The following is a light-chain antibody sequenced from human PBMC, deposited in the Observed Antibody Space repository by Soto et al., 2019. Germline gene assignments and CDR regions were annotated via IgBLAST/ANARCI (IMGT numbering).Light chain of an antibody. J-gene: IGKJ1*01. CDR2: YAS. Sequence: EIVLTQSPATLSLSPGARAPLSCRASQSINRYLAWYQQKPGQAPRLLIYYASNRAAGIPARFSGSGSGTDFTLTISSLEPEDFAVYYCQQYNDWPRTFGQGTKVDI. CDR1: QSINRY. CDR3: QQYNDWPRT. V-gene: IGKV3-11*01.